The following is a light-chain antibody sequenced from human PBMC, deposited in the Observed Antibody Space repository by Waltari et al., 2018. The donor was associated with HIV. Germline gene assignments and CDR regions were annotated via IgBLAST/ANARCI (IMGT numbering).Light chain of an antibody. CDR3: SSYTNTTTLVL. Sequence: QSALAQPASVSGSPGQSITISCTGTSSDVGRYNFVSWYQQHPGKAPKLMIYEVSNRPSGVSYRFSGSKSGNTASLTISGLQAEDDADYYCSSYTNTTTLVLFGGGTKLTVI. V-gene: IGLV2-14*01. CDR1: SSDVGRYNF. CDR2: EVS. J-gene: IGLJ2*01.